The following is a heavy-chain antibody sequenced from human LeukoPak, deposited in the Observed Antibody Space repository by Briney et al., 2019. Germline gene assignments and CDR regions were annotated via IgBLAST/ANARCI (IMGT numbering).Heavy chain of an antibody. D-gene: IGHD2-8*01. Sequence: PGGSLRLSCAASGFTLTFYAMSWVRQAPGKGLEWVSVISGSGDSTHYADSVKGRFTISRDNSKNTVYLQMNSLRAEDTAVYYCANEGPNFDYWGQGTLVTVSS. CDR3: ANEGPNFDY. CDR1: GFTLTFYA. CDR2: ISGSGDST. J-gene: IGHJ4*02. V-gene: IGHV3-23*01.